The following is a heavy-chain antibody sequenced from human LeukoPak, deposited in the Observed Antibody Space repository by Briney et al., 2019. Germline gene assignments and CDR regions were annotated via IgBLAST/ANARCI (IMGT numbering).Heavy chain of an antibody. D-gene: IGHD5-24*01. CDR3: AKDRGYNYPFRYFDY. CDR2: ISGSGDTT. CDR1: GLTFRSYA. V-gene: IGHV3-23*01. Sequence: GGSLRLSCAASGLTFRSYAMTCVRQAPGEGLEWVSTISGSGDTTYFADSVKGRFTISRDNSKNRLYLQMNSLRDEDTAVYYCAKDRGYNYPFRYFDYWGQGTLITVSS. J-gene: IGHJ4*02.